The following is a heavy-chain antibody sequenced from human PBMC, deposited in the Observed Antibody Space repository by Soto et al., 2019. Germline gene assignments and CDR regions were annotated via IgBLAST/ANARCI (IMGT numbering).Heavy chain of an antibody. D-gene: IGHD2-2*01. Sequence: EVQVVESGGGLVQPGGSLRLSCAASGFSVTNNYMNLVRQAPGKGLEWVSIIDIGGNTYYADSVKDRFTISRDNSRNTLYLHMDRLRAEDTAVYYCARGRGSTGYLGREHYFDYWGQGTLVTVSP. V-gene: IGHV3-66*01. J-gene: IGHJ4*02. CDR1: GFSVTNNY. CDR2: IDIGGNT. CDR3: ARGRGSTGYLGREHYFDY.